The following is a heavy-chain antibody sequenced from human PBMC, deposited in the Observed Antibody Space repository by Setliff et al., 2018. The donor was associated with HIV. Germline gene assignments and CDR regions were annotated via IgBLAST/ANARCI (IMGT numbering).Heavy chain of an antibody. J-gene: IGHJ4*02. Sequence: PGGSLRLSCAASGFTFRNYNFNWVRQAPGKGLEWVSGISGSGSSAYYADSVKGRFTISRDNSKNTLYLQMNRLRADDTAIYYCAKGASLVPRRPHFCYFDYWGQGALVTVS. CDR1: GFTFRNYN. V-gene: IGHV3-23*01. D-gene: IGHD3-16*02. CDR3: AKGASLVPRRPHFCYFDY. CDR2: ISGSGSSA.